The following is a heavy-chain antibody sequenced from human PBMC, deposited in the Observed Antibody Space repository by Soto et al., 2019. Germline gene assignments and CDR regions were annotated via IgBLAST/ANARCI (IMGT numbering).Heavy chain of an antibody. J-gene: IGHJ5*02. CDR1: GGSISSGDYY. CDR3: ASPDYGEYDNWFDP. Sequence: QVQLQESGPGLVKPSQTLSLTCTVSGGSISSGDYYWGWMRQPPGKGLERIGYVYYSGSTYYKPFRKRRDTISVDTSENKLSLKLSSVTAADTCVYYCASPDYGEYDNWFDPWGQGTLVTVSS. V-gene: IGHV4-30-4*01. CDR2: VYYSGST. D-gene: IGHD4-17*01.